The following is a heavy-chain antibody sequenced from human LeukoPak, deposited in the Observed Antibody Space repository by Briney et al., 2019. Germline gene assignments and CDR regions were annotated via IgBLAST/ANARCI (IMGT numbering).Heavy chain of an antibody. CDR1: GYSISSGYY. J-gene: IGHJ6*04. CDR2: IYHSGST. Sequence: PSETLSLTCAASGYSISSGYYWGWIRQPPGKGLEGIGSIYHSGSTYYNPSLKSRVTISVDTSKNQFSLKLSSVTAADTAVYYCARDKYYYGSGSYRYYYGMDVWGKGTTVSV. CDR3: ARDKYYYGSGSYRYYYGMDV. V-gene: IGHV4-38-2*02. D-gene: IGHD3-10*01.